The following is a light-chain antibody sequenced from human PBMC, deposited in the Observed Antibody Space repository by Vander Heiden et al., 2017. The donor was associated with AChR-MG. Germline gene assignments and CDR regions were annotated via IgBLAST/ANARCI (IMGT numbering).Light chain of an antibody. V-gene: IGKV3-20*01. CDR3: QHYHSLPYT. CDR2: GAS. Sequence: EMVLTQSPGTLPLSPGERTTLSCRASQSVNSKFLAWYQQRPGQAPRLLIYGASNRATGIPDRFSGSGSGTDFTLTINRLEPEDFAVYYCQHYHSLPYTFGQGTKLEIK. J-gene: IGKJ2*01. CDR1: QSVNSKF.